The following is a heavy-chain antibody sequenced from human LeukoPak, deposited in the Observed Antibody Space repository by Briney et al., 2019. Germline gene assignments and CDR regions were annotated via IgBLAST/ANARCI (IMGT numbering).Heavy chain of an antibody. V-gene: IGHV3-30*18. CDR1: GFTFSSYG. D-gene: IGHD3-10*01. Sequence: GGSLRLSCAASGFTFSSYGMHWVRQAPGKGLEWVAVISYDGSNKYYADSVKGRFTISRDNSKNTLYLQMNSLRAEDTAVYYCAKRFGYVILDYWGQGTLVTVSS. CDR3: AKRFGYVILDY. J-gene: IGHJ4*02. CDR2: ISYDGSNK.